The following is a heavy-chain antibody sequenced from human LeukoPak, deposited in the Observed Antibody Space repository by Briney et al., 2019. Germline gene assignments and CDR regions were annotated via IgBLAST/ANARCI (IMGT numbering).Heavy chain of an antibody. CDR1: GGXISSSNC. CDR3: ARFGAPRGRWFDP. Sequence: SGTLSLTCAVSGGXISSSNCWSWVRQPPGKGMEWIGEIYHSGSTNYNPSLKSRVTISVDKSKNQFSLKLSSVTAADTAVYYCARFGAPRGRWFDPWGQGTVVTVSS. D-gene: IGHD1-26*01. V-gene: IGHV4-4*02. J-gene: IGHJ5*02. CDR2: IYHSGST.